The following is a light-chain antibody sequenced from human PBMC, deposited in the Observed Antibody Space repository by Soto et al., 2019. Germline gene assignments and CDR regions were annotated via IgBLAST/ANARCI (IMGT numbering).Light chain of an antibody. CDR3: GSWDSSLSAYV. Sequence: QSVLTQPPSVSAAPGQKVTISCSGSSSNIGGNSVSWYQQLPGTAPKLLIYDDNMRPSGIPDRFSGSKSGASATLGITGFQTGDEADYYCGSWDSSLSAYVFGTGTKV. V-gene: IGLV1-51*01. CDR2: DDN. J-gene: IGLJ1*01. CDR1: SSNIGGNS.